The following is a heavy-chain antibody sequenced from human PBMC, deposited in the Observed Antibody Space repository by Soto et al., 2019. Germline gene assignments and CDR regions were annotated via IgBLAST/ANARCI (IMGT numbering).Heavy chain of an antibody. J-gene: IGHJ4*02. CDR3: AMEYCSSTSCYRDY. V-gene: IGHV1-69*02. CDR2: IIPILGIA. Sequence: QVQLVQSGAEVKKPGSSVKVSCKASGGTFSSYTISWVRQAPGQGLEWMGRIIPILGIANYAQKFQGRVTTTADKATSTAYMELSSVRSEDAAVDYCAMEYCSSTSCYRDYWGQGTLVTVSS. D-gene: IGHD2-2*02. CDR1: GGTFSSYT.